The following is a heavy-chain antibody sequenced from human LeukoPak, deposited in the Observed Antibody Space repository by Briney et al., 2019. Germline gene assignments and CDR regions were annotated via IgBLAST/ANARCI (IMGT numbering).Heavy chain of an antibody. V-gene: IGHV5-51*01. J-gene: IGHJ6*03. CDR3: ARRIQVWSGDNYYYYMDV. D-gene: IGHD5-18*01. CDR2: IYAGDSDT. CDR1: GYRFTSYW. Sequence: GESLKISCKGSGYRFTSYWIGWVRQMPGKGLEWMGIIYAGDSDTRYSPSFQGQVTFSADKSISTVYLQWSSLKASDTAMYYCARRIQVWSGDNYYYYMDVWGKGTTVTVS.